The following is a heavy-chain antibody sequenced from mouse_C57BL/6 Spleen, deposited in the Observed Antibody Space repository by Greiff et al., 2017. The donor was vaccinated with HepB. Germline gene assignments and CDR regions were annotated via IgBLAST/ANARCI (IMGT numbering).Heavy chain of an antibody. Sequence: VQLQQSGAELVKPGASVKMSCKASGYTFTSYTMHWVKQRPGPGLEWIGYINPSSGYTKYNQKFKDKATLTADKSSSTAYMQQSSLTSEDSAVYYCARKSTRASYWGQGTTLTVSS. CDR1: GYTFTSYT. J-gene: IGHJ2*01. D-gene: IGHD3-1*01. V-gene: IGHV1-4*01. CDR3: ARKSTRASY. CDR2: INPSSGYT.